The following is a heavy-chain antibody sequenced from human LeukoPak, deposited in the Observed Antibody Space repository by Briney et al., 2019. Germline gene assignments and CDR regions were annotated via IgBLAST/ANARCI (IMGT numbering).Heavy chain of an antibody. CDR2: ISGSGGST. CDR3: AKVRDGYSYGPNWFDR. V-gene: IGHV3-23*01. CDR1: GFTFSSYA. J-gene: IGHJ5*02. D-gene: IGHD5-18*01. Sequence: GGSLRLSCAASGFTFSSYAMSWVRQAPGKGLEWVSAISGSGGSTYYADSVKGRFTISRDNSKNTLYLQMNSLRAEDTAVYYCAKVRDGYSYGPNWFDRWGQGTLVTVSS.